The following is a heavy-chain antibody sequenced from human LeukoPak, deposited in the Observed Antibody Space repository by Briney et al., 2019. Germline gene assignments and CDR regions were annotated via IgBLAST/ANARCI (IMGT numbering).Heavy chain of an antibody. CDR2: INHSGST. J-gene: IGHJ4*02. CDR3: ARGRGYSYGRRYFDY. D-gene: IGHD5-18*01. CDR1: GGSISSSNW. Sequence: SETPSLTCAVSGGSISSSNWWSWVRQPPGKGLEWIGEINHSGSTNYNPSLKSRVTISVDTSKNQFSLKLSSVTAADTAVYYCARGRGYSYGRRYFDYWGQGTLVTVSS. V-gene: IGHV4-4*02.